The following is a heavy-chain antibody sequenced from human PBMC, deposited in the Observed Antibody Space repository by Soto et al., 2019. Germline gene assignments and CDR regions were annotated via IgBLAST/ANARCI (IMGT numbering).Heavy chain of an antibody. Sequence: PSQTLSLTCAISGDSVSSSSAAWNWIRQSPSRGLEWLGRAYYRSKWYTDYAVSLKSRMTINPDTSKNQFSLQLNSVTPEDTAVYYCTRHTPGPNFYYGVDVWGQGKTVTVS. CDR3: TRHTPGPNFYYGVDV. J-gene: IGHJ6*02. CDR2: AYYRSKWYT. D-gene: IGHD2-21*01. CDR1: GDSVSSSSAA. V-gene: IGHV6-1*01.